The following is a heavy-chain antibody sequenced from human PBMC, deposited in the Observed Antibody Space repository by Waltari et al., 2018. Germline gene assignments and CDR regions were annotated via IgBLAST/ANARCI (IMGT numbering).Heavy chain of an antibody. V-gene: IGHV4-61*02. D-gene: IGHD1-7*01. CDR1: GGSISSGSYY. CDR2: IYTSGST. J-gene: IGHJ4*02. Sequence: QVQLQESGPGLVKPSQTLSLTCTVSGGSISSGSYYWSWIRQPAGKGLEWIGRIYTSGSTNYNPSLKSRVTISVDTSKNQFALKLSSVTAADTAVYYCARANVGGELGYWGQGTLVTVSS. CDR3: ARANVGGELGY.